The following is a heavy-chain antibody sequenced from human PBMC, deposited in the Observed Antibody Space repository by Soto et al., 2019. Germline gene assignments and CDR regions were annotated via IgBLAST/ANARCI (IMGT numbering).Heavy chain of an antibody. CDR1: GFTFSSYA. J-gene: IGHJ4*02. CDR3: AKRGYDFWSGYSGIDY. V-gene: IGHV3-23*01. Sequence: GSLRLSCAASGFTFSSYAMSWVRQAPGKGLEWVSAISGSGGSTYYADSVKGRFTISRDNSKNTLYLQMNSLRAEDTAVYYCAKRGYDFWSGYSGIDYWGQGTLVTVSS. D-gene: IGHD3-3*01. CDR2: ISGSGGST.